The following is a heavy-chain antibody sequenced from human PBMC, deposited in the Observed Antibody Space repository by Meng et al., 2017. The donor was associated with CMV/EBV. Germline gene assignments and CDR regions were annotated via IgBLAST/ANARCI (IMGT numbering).Heavy chain of an antibody. Sequence: GGSLRLSCAASGFTVSSNYMSWVRQAPGKGLEWVSVIYSGGSTYYADSVKGRFTISRDNSKNTLYLQMNSLRAEDTAVYYCARVHFGDYGTDYWGQGTLVTVSS. V-gene: IGHV3-66*02. CDR3: ARVHFGDYGTDY. D-gene: IGHD4-17*01. J-gene: IGHJ4*02. CDR2: IYSGGST. CDR1: GFTVSSNY.